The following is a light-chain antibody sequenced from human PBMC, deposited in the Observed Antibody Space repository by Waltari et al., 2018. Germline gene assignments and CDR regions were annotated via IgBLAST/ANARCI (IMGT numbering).Light chain of an antibody. J-gene: IGLJ1*01. Sequence: QSALTQPPSASGSPGQSVTISCTGTSSDVGGYNFVSWYQQHPGKAPKLLIHEVTKRPSGVPDRFSGSKSGNTASLTVSGLQAEDEADYYCSSYGGSNNVVFGTGTKVTVL. CDR2: EVT. CDR1: SSDVGGYNF. V-gene: IGLV2-8*01. CDR3: SSYGGSNNVV.